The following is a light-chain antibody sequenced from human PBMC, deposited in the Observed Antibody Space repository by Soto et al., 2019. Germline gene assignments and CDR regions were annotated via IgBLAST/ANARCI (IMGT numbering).Light chain of an antibody. V-gene: IGKV4-1*01. J-gene: IGKJ5*01. CDR1: QSVLYSSNNKNY. CDR2: WAS. CDR3: QQYSSTLIT. Sequence: SLRTQTPASLAVSLGERATINCKSSQSVLYSSNNKNYLAWYKQKPGQPPKLLISWASTRESGVPDRFSGSGSGTNFTLTISSLQAEDVAVYYCQQYSSTLITFGQGALLEIK.